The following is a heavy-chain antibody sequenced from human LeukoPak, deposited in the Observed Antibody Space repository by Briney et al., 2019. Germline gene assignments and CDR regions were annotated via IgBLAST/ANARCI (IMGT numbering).Heavy chain of an antibody. D-gene: IGHD1-1*01. CDR1: GGSISSSSYY. Sequence: SETLSLTCTVSGGSISSSSYYWGWIRQPPGKGLEWIGSIYYSGSTYYNPSLKSRVTISVDTSKNQFSLKLSSVTAADTAVYYCARSEWNDGRRWFDPWGQGTLVTVSS. V-gene: IGHV4-39*01. J-gene: IGHJ5*02. CDR2: IYYSGST. CDR3: ARSEWNDGRRWFDP.